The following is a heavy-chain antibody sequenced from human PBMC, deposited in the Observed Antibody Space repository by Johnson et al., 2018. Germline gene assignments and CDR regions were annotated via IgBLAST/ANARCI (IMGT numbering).Heavy chain of an antibody. CDR1: GGTFSSYA. CDR3: AGTYYYDSSGYPAYFQH. CDR2: IIPIFGTA. J-gene: IGHJ1*01. V-gene: IGHV1-69*12. Sequence: QVQLVQSGAEVKKXGSSXKVXCKASGGTFSSYAISWVRQAPGQGLEWMGGIIPIFGTANYAQKFQGRVTITADESTSTAYMELSSLRSEDTAVYYCAGTYYYDSSGYPAYFQHWGQGTLVTVSS. D-gene: IGHD3-22*01.